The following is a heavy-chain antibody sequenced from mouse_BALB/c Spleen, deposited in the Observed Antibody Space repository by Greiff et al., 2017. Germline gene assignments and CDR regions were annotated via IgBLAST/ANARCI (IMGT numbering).Heavy chain of an antibody. D-gene: IGHD1-1*01. J-gene: IGHJ3*01. Sequence: QVHVKQSGAELVRPGTSVKISCKASGYTFTNYWLGWVKQRPGHGLEWIGDIYPGGGYTNYNEKFKGKATLTADTSSSTAYMQLSSLTSEDSAVYFCARRGYYGSRTGFAYWGQGTLVTVSA. CDR1: GYTFTNYW. CDR2: IYPGGGYT. V-gene: IGHV1-63*02. CDR3: ARRGYYGSRTGFAY.